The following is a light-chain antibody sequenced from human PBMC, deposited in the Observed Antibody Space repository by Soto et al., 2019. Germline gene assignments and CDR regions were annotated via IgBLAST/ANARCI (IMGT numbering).Light chain of an antibody. J-gene: IGKJ3*01. Sequence: QMTQSPSSLSASIGDRVTIPCRASRAIRNYVAWYQQRPGEAQKLLVYAASSLELGVPSRFSGSGSETELAITISSLQPEDGETYDGQSYYSPPFSFSAGTKVDIK. CDR3: QSYYSPPFS. CDR2: AAS. CDR1: RAIRNY. V-gene: IGKV1-27*01.